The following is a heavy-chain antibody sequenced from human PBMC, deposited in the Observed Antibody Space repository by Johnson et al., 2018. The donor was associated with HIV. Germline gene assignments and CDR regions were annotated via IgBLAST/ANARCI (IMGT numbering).Heavy chain of an antibody. CDR1: GFVFSDSH. J-gene: IGHJ3*01. V-gene: IGHV3-11*04. Sequence: QVQLVESGGDLVQPGGSLRVSCLASGFVFSDSHMSWIRQAPGKGLEWISYDGSNKYYAESVRGRFTISRDNSKNTPYLQMNSLRDEDTAAYYCATSMGATALAFDLCGQGTMVTVSS. CDR2: DGSNK. D-gene: IGHD1-26*01. CDR3: ATSMGATALAFDL.